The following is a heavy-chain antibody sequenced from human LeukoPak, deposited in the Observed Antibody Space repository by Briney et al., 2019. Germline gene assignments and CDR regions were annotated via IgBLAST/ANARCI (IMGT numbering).Heavy chain of an antibody. CDR3: ARDQQLERHGMDV. J-gene: IGHJ6*02. CDR2: INPSGGST. V-gene: IGHV1-46*01. CDR1: GYTFTSYY. Sequence: ASVKVSCKASGYTFTSYYMHWVRQAPGQGLEWMGIINPSGGSTSYAQKFQGRVTMTRDASTSTVYMELSSLRSEDTAVYYCARDQQLERHGMDVWGQGTTVTVSS. D-gene: IGHD1-1*01.